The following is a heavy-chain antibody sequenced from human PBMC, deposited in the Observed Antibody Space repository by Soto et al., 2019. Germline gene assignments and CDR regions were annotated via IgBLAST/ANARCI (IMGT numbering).Heavy chain of an antibody. CDR3: GRKWDLAGMTGTIDI. CDR2: ISAYSGNT. CDR1: GYTFTTYT. V-gene: IGHV1-18*01. J-gene: IGHJ3*02. Sequence: QVQLVQSGAEVKKPGASVKVSCKASGYTFTTYTINWVRQAPGQGFEWMGWISAYSGNTNYAQNLQGRVTMTTDTSPSTAYRERRSLGSDVTAVYCCGRKWDLAGMTGTIDIWGQGTMVTVSS. D-gene: IGHD1-20*01.